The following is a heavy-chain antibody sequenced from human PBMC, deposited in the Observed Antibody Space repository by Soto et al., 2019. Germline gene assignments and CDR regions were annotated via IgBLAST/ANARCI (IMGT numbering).Heavy chain of an antibody. CDR2: INACNGNT. Sequence: ASVKVSWKASGYTFTSYAGHWVRQAPGQRLEWMGWINACNGNTKYSQKFQGRVTITRDTSASTAYMELSSLRSEDTAVYYCARDYDFWSGYSVFDLWGRGTLVTVSS. V-gene: IGHV1-3*01. CDR3: ARDYDFWSGYSVFDL. D-gene: IGHD3-3*01. CDR1: GYTFTSYA. J-gene: IGHJ2*01.